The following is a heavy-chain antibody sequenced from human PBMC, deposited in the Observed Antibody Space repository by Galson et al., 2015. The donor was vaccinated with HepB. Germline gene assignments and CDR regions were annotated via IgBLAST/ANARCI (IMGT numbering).Heavy chain of an antibody. Sequence: SLRLSCAASGFSFSSYSMSWVRQAPGKGLEWVSSISSSSSYIYYADSVKGRFTISRDNAKNSLYLQMNSLRAEDTAVYYCARVGYYDSSGYVENWFDPWGQGTLVTVSS. CDR2: ISSSSSYI. D-gene: IGHD3-22*01. J-gene: IGHJ5*01. CDR3: ARVGYYDSSGYVENWFDP. CDR1: GFSFSSYS. V-gene: IGHV3-21*01.